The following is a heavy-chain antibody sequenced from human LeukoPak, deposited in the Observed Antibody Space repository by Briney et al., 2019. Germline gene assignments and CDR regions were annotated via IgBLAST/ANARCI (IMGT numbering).Heavy chain of an antibody. D-gene: IGHD3-9*01. Sequence: SETLSLTCTVSGGSISSGAYYWSWIRQHPGKGLEWIGYTHYSGNGYHNPSLKSRVTTSVDTSKSQFSLKLSSVTAADTAVYYCARDEIRYFDWLLLGGYYFDYWGQGTLVTVSS. CDR1: GGSISSGAYY. V-gene: IGHV4-31*03. J-gene: IGHJ4*02. CDR3: ARDEIRYFDWLLLGGYYFDY. CDR2: THYSGNG.